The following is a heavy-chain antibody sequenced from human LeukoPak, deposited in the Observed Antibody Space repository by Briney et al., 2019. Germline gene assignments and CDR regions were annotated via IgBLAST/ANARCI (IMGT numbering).Heavy chain of an antibody. CDR2: IYYSGST. CDR3: ARVRYYYDSSGSKTNWFDP. D-gene: IGHD3-22*01. CDR1: GGSVSSYY. V-gene: IGHV4-59*08. J-gene: IGHJ5*02. Sequence: PSETLSLTCTVSGGSVSSYYWSWIRQPPGKGLEWIGYIYYSGSTNYSPSLKSRVTVSVDTSKTQFSLKLSSVTAADTAVYYCARVRYYYDSSGSKTNWFDPWGQGTLVTVSS.